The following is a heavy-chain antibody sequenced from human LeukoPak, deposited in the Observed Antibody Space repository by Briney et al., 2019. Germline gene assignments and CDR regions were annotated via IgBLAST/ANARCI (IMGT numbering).Heavy chain of an antibody. Sequence: ASVKVSCKTSAYSFNTDYMLRVPHAPGQGLEWMGIINPSGGSATYSQNFQGRVTMTRDTSTTTVYMELTSLRSEDTAVYYCATHGQPGDHNGLKSHGFDFWGQGTLVTVSS. CDR2: INPSGGSA. CDR1: AYSFNTDY. D-gene: IGHD2-21*01. V-gene: IGHV1-46*02. J-gene: IGHJ4*02. CDR3: ATHGQPGDHNGLKSHGFDF.